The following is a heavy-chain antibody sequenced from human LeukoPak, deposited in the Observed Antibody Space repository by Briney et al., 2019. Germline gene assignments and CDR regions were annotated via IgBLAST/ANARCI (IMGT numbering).Heavy chain of an antibody. CDR1: GFTFSSYA. Sequence: GGSLRLSCAASGFTFSSYAMSWVRQAPGKGLEWVSAISCSGGSTYYADSVKGRCTISRDNSKNTLYLQMNSLRAEDTAVYYCAKVGCYYDSSGYYLDAFDIWGQATMVTVSS. J-gene: IGHJ3*02. D-gene: IGHD3-22*01. CDR3: AKVGCYYDSSGYYLDAFDI. CDR2: ISCSGGST. V-gene: IGHV3-23*01.